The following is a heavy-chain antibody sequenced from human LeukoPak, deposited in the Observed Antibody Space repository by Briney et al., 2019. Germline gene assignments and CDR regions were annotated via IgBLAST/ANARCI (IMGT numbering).Heavy chain of an antibody. CDR3: ATVRDYSGYYLGAFDF. Sequence: PSETLSLTCAVYGGSFSGYYWSWIRQPPGKGLEWIGEINHSGSTNYNPSLKSRVTMSVDTSKNQFSLKLSSVTAADTAMYYCATVRDYSGYYLGAFDFWGQGTMVTVSS. D-gene: IGHD3-22*01. CDR2: INHSGST. J-gene: IGHJ3*01. CDR1: GGSFSGYY. V-gene: IGHV4-34*01.